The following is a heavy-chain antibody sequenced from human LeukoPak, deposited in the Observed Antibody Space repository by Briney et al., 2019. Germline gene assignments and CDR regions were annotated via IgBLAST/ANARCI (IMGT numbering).Heavy chain of an antibody. J-gene: IGHJ4*02. CDR1: GFTFSSYA. CDR3: ARDRRGSTSCCAFDY. D-gene: IGHD2-2*01. V-gene: IGHV3-30-3*01. CDR2: ISYDGSNK. Sequence: GRSLRLSCAASGFTFSSYAMHWVRQAPGKGLEWVAVISYDGSNKYYADSVKGRFTISRDNSKNTLYLQMNSLRAEDTAVYYCARDRRGSTSCCAFDYWGQGTLVTVSS.